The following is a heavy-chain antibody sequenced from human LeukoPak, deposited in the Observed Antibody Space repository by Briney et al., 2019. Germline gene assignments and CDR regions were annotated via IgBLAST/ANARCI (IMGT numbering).Heavy chain of an antibody. V-gene: IGHV4-39*01. D-gene: IGHD6-19*01. J-gene: IGHJ4*02. CDR2: IYSSGNP. Sequence: SETLSLTCTVSGGSISSSGYYWGCIRQPPGKGLEWIGSIYSSGNPYYNPSLKSRVTISVDASKNNFSVKLSSVAAADTAVYYCARQTDTSGADSWGERSLVTVSS. CDR3: ARQTDTSGADS. CDR1: GGSISSSGYY.